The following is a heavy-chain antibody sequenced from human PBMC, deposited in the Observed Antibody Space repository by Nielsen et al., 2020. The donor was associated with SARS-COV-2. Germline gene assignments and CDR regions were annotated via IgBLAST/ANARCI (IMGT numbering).Heavy chain of an antibody. CDR1: GFTFSSYG. CDR2: IWYDGSNK. Sequence: GESLKISCAASGFTFSSYGMHWVRQAPGKGLEWVAVIWYDGSNKYYADSVKGRFTISRDNSKNTLYLQMNSLRAEDTAVYYCARDGVGATYYYYYGMDVWGQGTTVTVSS. CDR3: ARDGVGATYYYYYGMDV. D-gene: IGHD1-26*01. J-gene: IGHJ6*02. V-gene: IGHV3-33*08.